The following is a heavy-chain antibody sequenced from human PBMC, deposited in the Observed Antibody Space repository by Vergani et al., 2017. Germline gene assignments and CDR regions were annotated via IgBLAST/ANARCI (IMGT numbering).Heavy chain of an antibody. D-gene: IGHD5-18*01. Sequence: QVQLVQSGAEVKKPGSSVKVSCKASGGTFSSYAISWVRQAPGQGLEWMGGILPIFGTANYAKKFQGRVTITADESTGTAYMGLSSLRSEDTAVYYCARGGAQLWPLYYFDYWGQGTLVTVSS. V-gene: IGHV1-69*01. J-gene: IGHJ4*02. CDR2: ILPIFGTA. CDR3: ARGGAQLWPLYYFDY. CDR1: GGTFSSYA.